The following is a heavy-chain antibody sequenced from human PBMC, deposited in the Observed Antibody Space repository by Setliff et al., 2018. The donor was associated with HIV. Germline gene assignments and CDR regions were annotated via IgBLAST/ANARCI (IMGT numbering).Heavy chain of an antibody. CDR1: GFTFSDKS. CDR3: TKDHLSGWASDC. V-gene: IGHV3-23*01. J-gene: IGHJ4*02. D-gene: IGHD6-19*01. CDR2: ISGSEINT. Sequence: GGSLRLSCAASGFTFSDKSMSWVRQAPGMGLEWVSTISGSEINTYYADSVKGRFTISRDNSKNMLYLQMNSPRVEDTAMYYCTKDHLSGWASDCWGQGTLVTVSS.